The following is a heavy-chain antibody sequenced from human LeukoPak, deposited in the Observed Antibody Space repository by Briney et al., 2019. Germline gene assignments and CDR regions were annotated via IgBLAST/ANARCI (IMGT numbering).Heavy chain of an antibody. CDR2: IIPIFDTA. J-gene: IGHJ6*02. CDR3: ARAGLPSVYYSYGMDV. V-gene: IGHV1-69*13. CDR1: GGTFSSYA. Sequence: ASVTVSCKASGGTFSSYAISWVRQAPGQGVEWMGGIIPIFDTANYAQKFQGRVTITADESTSTAYMELSSLRSEDTAVYYCARAGLPSVYYSYGMDVWGRGTSVTVSS.